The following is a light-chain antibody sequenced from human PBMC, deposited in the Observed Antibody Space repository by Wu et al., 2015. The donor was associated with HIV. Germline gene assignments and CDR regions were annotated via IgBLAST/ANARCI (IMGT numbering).Light chain of an antibody. CDR3: QHYSSSPTMYT. CDR1: QDVSSTY. V-gene: IGKV3-20*01. J-gene: IGKJ2*01. CDR2: AAS. Sequence: EIVLTQSPGTLSLSPGERATLSCRATQDVSSTYLGWYQQKSGQAPRLLIYAASNRATGIPDRFSGSESGTDFTLTISRLEPEDFAVYYCQHYSSSPTMYTFGQGTKLDIK.